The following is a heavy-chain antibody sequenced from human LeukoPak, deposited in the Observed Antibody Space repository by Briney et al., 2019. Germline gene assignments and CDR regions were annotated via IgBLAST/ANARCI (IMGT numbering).Heavy chain of an antibody. CDR3: ARAVRELWFGDKYWFDP. CDR2: IRYDGSNK. CDR1: GFTFSSYG. D-gene: IGHD3-10*01. V-gene: IGHV3-30*02. J-gene: IGHJ5*02. Sequence: GGSLRLSCAASGFTFSSYGMHWVRQAPGKGLEWVAFIRYDGSNKYYADSVKGRFTISRDNSKSTLYLQMNSLRAEDTAVYYCARAVRELWFGDKYWFDPWGQGTLVTVSS.